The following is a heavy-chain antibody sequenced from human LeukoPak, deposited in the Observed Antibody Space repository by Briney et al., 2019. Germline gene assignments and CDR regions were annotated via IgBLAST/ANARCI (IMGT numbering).Heavy chain of an antibody. Sequence: GGSLRLSCAASGFTFNNYAMNWDRQAPGKGLEWVSFVSGSGDRIYYAGSVKGRFTISRDNSKDTLYLQMNSLRAEDTALYYCAKGPQWATRVAFDIWGQGTMVTVSS. CDR2: VSGSGDRI. CDR3: AKGPQWATRVAFDI. D-gene: IGHD6-19*01. CDR1: GFTFNNYA. J-gene: IGHJ3*02. V-gene: IGHV3-23*01.